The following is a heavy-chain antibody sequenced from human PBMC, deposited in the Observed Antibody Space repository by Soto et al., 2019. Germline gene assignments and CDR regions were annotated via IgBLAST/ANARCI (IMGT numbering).Heavy chain of an antibody. CDR2: IYYSGST. V-gene: IGHV4-59*08. Sequence: SETLSLTCTVSGGSISSYYWSWIRQPPGKGLEWIGYIYYSGSTNYNPSLKSRVTISVDTSKNQFSLKLSSVTAADTAVYYCASSEYSSADYYYYMDVGGKGTTVTVSS. J-gene: IGHJ6*03. D-gene: IGHD6-6*01. CDR1: GGSISSYY. CDR3: ASSEYSSADYYYYMDV.